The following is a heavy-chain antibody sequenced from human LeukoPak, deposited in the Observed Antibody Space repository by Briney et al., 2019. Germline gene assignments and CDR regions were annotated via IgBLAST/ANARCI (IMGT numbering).Heavy chain of an antibody. CDR2: IYYSGST. V-gene: IGHV4-59*01. CDR1: GGSITGYF. D-gene: IGHD2/OR15-2a*01. Sequence: SETLSLTCAVSGGSITGYFWNWIRQTPKKGLEWIGYIYYSGSTHYNPSLKSRVTMSLDTSENQFSLRLTSVTAAGTAVYYCAREHNSSPQLLDYWSQGTLIIVSS. J-gene: IGHJ4*02. CDR3: AREHNSSPQLLDY.